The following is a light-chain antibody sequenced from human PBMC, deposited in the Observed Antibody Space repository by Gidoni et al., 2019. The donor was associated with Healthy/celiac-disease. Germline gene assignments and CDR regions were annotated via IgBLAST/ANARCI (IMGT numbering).Light chain of an antibody. Sequence: EIVLTQSPGTLSLSPGERATLSCRASQSVSSGYLAWYQQKPGQAPRLLIYGASSRATGIPVRFSGSGSGTDFTLTISRLEPEDFAVYYCQQYGSPCTFGQGTKLEIK. J-gene: IGKJ2*02. CDR3: QQYGSPCT. V-gene: IGKV3-20*01. CDR2: GAS. CDR1: QSVSSGY.